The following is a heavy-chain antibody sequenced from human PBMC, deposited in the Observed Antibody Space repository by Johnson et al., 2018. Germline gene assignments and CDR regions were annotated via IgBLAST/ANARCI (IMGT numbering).Heavy chain of an antibody. CDR2: ISYDGSNK. CDR3: AKIEVLISSLGYFQH. D-gene: IGHD3-22*01. CDR1: GFTFSNYG. J-gene: IGHJ1*01. V-gene: IGHV3-30*18. Sequence: QVQLVQSGGGVVQPGRSLRLSCAASGFTFSNYGMHWVRQAPGKGLEWVTVISYDGSNKQYADSVKGRFTISRDNSKNTLDLQMNSLGVEDTAVYYCAKIEVLISSLGYFQHWGQGTLVTVSS.